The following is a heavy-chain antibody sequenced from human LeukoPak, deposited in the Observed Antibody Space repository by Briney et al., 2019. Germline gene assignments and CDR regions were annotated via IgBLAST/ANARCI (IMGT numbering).Heavy chain of an antibody. V-gene: IGHV3-20*04. J-gene: IGHJ6*03. CDR2: INWNGGST. CDR3: ATVVEYYYGSGSYLASYYYYYMDV. D-gene: IGHD3-10*01. Sequence: GGSLRLSCAASGFTFDDYGMSWVRQAPGRGLEWVSGINWNGGSTGYADSVKGRFTISRDNAKNSLYLQMNSLRAEDTALYYCATVVEYYYGSGSYLASYYYYYMDVWGKGTTVTVSS. CDR1: GFTFDDYG.